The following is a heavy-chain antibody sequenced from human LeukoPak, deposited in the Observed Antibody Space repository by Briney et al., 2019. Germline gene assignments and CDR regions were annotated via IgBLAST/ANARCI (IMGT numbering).Heavy chain of an antibody. CDR1: GFTFSSYA. D-gene: IGHD2-21*02. CDR2: IVCSDVST. CDR3: ARVPQWWGLLLSGGVYTVDV. J-gene: IGHJ6*02. Sequence: PGGSLRLSCAASGFTFSSYAMSWVRQAPGKGLEWVSIVCSDVSTCSVDSVKGRFTISRHNSKNMLFLQRNGLRPVDSAVNCCARVPQWWGLLLSGGVYTVDVWGQGATVTVSS. V-gene: IGHV3-53*04.